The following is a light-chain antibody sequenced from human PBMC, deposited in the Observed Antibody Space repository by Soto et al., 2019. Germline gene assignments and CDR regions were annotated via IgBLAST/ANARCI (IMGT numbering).Light chain of an antibody. V-gene: IGKV3-11*01. CDR2: DAS. Sequence: IVLTQSPATLSLSLGERATLSCRASQSVSSNLAWYQQKPGQPPRLLIYDASNRATGIPARFSGSGSGTDFTLTISSLEPEEFAVYYCQQRRIWPLTFGGGTKVEIK. J-gene: IGKJ4*01. CDR3: QQRRIWPLT. CDR1: QSVSSN.